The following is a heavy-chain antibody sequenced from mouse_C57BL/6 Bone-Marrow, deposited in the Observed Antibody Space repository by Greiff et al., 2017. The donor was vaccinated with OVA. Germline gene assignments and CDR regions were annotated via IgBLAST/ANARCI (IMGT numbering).Heavy chain of an antibody. V-gene: IGHV5-6*02. Sequence: EVMLVESGGDLVKPGGSLKLSCAASGFTFSSYGMSWVRQTPDKRLEWVATISSGGSYTYYPDSVKGRFTISRDNAKNTLYLQMSRLKSEDTAMYYCARGWDDYWGQGTTLTVSS. D-gene: IGHD4-1*01. CDR3: ARGWDDY. CDR2: ISSGGSYT. J-gene: IGHJ2*01. CDR1: GFTFSSYG.